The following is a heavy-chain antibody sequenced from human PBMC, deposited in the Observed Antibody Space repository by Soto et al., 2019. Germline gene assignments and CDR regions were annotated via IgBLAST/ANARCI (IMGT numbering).Heavy chain of an antibody. Sequence: PVASVKVTWKRSAYKFTYYSSTWVRRRPGTGLERMGRIDPSDSQSYYSPSFRGHVTISGTKSITTVFLQWSSLRASDTAMYYCATHIYDSDTGTNCQYYFDSLGQRTRGVVAS. V-gene: IGHV5-10-1*01. CDR3: ATHIYDSDTGTNCQYYFDS. CDR2: IDPSDSQS. J-gene: IGHJ4*02. D-gene: IGHD2-8*01. CDR1: AYKFTYYS.